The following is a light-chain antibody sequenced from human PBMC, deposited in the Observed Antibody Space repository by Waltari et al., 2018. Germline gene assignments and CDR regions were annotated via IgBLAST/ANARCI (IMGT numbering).Light chain of an antibody. Sequence: DIQMTHSPSTLSASVGDRVTITCRASQSISNWLAWYQQKPGKAPNLLIYDASSLESGVPSRFSGSGSGTEFTLTISSLQPDDFATYYCQQYNSYPLPFGGGTKVEIK. CDR2: DAS. J-gene: IGKJ4*01. V-gene: IGKV1-5*01. CDR3: QQYNSYPLP. CDR1: QSISNW.